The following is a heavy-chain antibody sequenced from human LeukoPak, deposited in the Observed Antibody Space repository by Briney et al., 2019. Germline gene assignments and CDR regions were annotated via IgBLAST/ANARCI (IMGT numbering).Heavy chain of an antibody. CDR1: GYIFTSYY. CDR3: AREPGANYFAY. V-gene: IGHV1-2*02. CDR2: INPNSGVT. J-gene: IGHJ4*02. D-gene: IGHD7-27*01. Sequence: ASVKVSCKASGYIFTSYYIHWVRQAPGQGLEWMGWINPNSGVTNYAQKFQGRVTMAGDPSISTTYMELRRVRSDDTAMYYCAREPGANYFAYWGQGPLVTVSS.